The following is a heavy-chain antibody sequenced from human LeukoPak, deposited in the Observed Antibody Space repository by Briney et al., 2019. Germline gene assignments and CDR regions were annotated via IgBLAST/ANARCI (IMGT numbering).Heavy chain of an antibody. J-gene: IGHJ4*02. V-gene: IGHV4-39*01. Sequence: SETLSLTCTVSGSSISSGGYYWGWIRQPPGKGLEWIGSIYYSGSTYYNPSLKSRVIISVDTSKNQFSLKLTSVTAADTAVYYCVRHPKSASLKKRGPPNQLVYMTTVTTFDYWGQGTLVIVSS. CDR2: IYYSGST. CDR1: GSSISSGGYY. CDR3: VRHPKSASLKKRGPPNQLVYMTTVTTFDY. D-gene: IGHD4-17*01.